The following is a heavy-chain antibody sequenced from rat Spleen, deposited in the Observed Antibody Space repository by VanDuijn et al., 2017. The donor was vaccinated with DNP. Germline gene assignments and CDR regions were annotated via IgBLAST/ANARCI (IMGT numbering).Heavy chain of an antibody. D-gene: IGHD1-4*01. CDR3: AGRPPPTRGPFDY. V-gene: IGHV5-7*01. CDR2: ISYDGSDT. Sequence: EVQLVESGGGLVQPGRSLKLSCAVSRITFSDHNMAWVRQAPKKGLEWVATISYDGSDTYYRDSVKGRFPISRDNAKSTLYLQMDSLRSEDTATYYCAGRPPPTRGPFDYWGQGVTVTVSS. CDR1: RITFSDHN. J-gene: IGHJ2*01.